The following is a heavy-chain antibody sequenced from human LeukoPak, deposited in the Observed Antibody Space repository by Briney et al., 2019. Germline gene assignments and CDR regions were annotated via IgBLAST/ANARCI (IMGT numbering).Heavy chain of an antibody. V-gene: IGHV1-46*01. Sequence: ASVKVSCKASGYTFTTSYMHWVRQAPGQGLEWMGIINPSDGGTSYARKFQGRVTMTRDTSTSTVYMELSSLRSEDTALYYCAREIASSSYFGYWGQGTLVTVSS. J-gene: IGHJ4*02. CDR3: AREIASSSYFGY. CDR1: GYTFTTSY. CDR2: INPSDGGT. D-gene: IGHD6-13*01.